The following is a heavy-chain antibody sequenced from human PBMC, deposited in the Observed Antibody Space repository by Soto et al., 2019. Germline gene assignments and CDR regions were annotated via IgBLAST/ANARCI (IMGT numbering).Heavy chain of an antibody. Sequence: QVQLQQWGAGLLKPSETLSLTCAVYGGSFSGYYWSWIRQPPGKGLEWIGEINHSGSTNYNPSLKSPVTISVDTSKNQFSLKLSSVTAADTAVYYCARIHDYIWGSYRSLNWFDPWGQGTLVTVSS. D-gene: IGHD3-16*02. CDR2: INHSGST. V-gene: IGHV4-34*01. CDR3: ARIHDYIWGSYRSLNWFDP. J-gene: IGHJ5*02. CDR1: GGSFSGYY.